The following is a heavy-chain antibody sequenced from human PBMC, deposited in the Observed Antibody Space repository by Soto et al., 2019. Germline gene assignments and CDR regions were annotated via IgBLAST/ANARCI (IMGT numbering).Heavy chain of an antibody. J-gene: IGHJ5*02. CDR1: GGTFSSYA. CDR2: IIPIFGTA. Sequence: ASVKVSCKASGGTFSSYAISWVRQAPGQGLEWMGGIIPIFGTANYAQKFQGRVTITADESTSTAYMELSSLRSEDTAVYYCARGPPYSSSWYYRWFDPWGQGTLVTVSS. V-gene: IGHV1-69*13. D-gene: IGHD6-13*01. CDR3: ARGPPYSSSWYYRWFDP.